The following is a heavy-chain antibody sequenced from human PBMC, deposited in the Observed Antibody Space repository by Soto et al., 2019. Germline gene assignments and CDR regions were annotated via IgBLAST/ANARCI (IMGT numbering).Heavy chain of an antibody. CDR3: ARERMKYNWFDP. V-gene: IGHV1-3*01. CDR1: GYTFTSYS. D-gene: IGHD2-15*01. J-gene: IGHJ5*02. Sequence: ASVKVSCKASGYTFTSYSMHWVRQAPGQRLEWMGWINAGNGNTKYSQKFQGRVTITRDTSASTAYMELSSLRSEDTAVYYCARERMKYNWFDPWGQGTLVTVS. CDR2: INAGNGNT.